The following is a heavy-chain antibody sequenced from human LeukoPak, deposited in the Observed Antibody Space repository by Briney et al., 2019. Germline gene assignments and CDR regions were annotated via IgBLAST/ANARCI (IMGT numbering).Heavy chain of an antibody. J-gene: IGHJ4*02. CDR2: INHSGST. D-gene: IGHD5-12*01. Sequence: SETLSLTCAVYGGSFSGYYWSWIRQPPGKGLEWIGEINHSGSTNYNPSLRGRVTISVDTSKNQFSLKLSSVTAADTAVYYCARSPREMATIQTFHYWGQGTLVTVSS. CDR1: GGSFSGYY. CDR3: ARSPREMATIQTFHY. V-gene: IGHV4-34*01.